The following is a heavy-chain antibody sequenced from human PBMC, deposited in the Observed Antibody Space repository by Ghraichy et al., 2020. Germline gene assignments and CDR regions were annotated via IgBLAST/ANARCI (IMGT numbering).Heavy chain of an antibody. CDR2: ISDSSSYI. Sequence: GGSLRLSCAASGFTFSGYSIYWVRQAPGKGLEWVSSISDSSSYIYYADSVKGRFTISRDNAKNSLYLQMSSLRAEDTAVYYCARPLGLAGTGRYYAMDVWGQGTTVTVSS. CDR1: GFTFSGYS. D-gene: IGHD1-1*01. J-gene: IGHJ6*02. CDR3: ARPLGLAGTGRYYAMDV. V-gene: IGHV3-21*01.